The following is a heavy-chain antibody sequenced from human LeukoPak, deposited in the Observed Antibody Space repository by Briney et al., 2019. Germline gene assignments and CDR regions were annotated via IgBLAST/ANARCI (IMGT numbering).Heavy chain of an antibody. V-gene: IGHV4-39*07. CDR3: ARSPWSIHAGVANWFDP. CDR2: IYYSGST. CDR1: GGSISSSSYY. D-gene: IGHD3-3*02. J-gene: IGHJ5*02. Sequence: SETLSLTCTVSGGSISSSSYYWGWIRQPPGKGLEWIGSIYYSGSTYYNPSLKSRVTISVDTSKNQFSLKLSSVTAADTAVYYCARSPWSIHAGVANWFDPWGQGTLVTVSS.